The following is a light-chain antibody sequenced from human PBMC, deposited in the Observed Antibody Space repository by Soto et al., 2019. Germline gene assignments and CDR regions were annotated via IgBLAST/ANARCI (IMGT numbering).Light chain of an antibody. CDR3: SSYAGSSNV. Sequence: QSALTQPPSASGSPGHSVAISCTGTSSDVGGYNYVSWYQQHPGKAPKLMIYEVNKRPSGVPDRFSGSKSVNTASLTVSGLQAEDAADYYCSSYAGSSNVFGTGTKVTVL. V-gene: IGLV2-8*01. J-gene: IGLJ1*01. CDR2: EVN. CDR1: SSDVGGYNY.